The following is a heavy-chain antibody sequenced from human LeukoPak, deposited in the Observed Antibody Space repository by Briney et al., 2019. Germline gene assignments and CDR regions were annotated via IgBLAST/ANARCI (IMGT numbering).Heavy chain of an antibody. CDR3: ARRLFKIAVAGHYDY. D-gene: IGHD6-19*01. Sequence: PSETLSLTCTVSGGSISSSSFYWGWIRQPPGKGLEWIGSIFSGGSTYYNPSPKSRITISIDTSKNQFSLRLTSVTAADTAVYYCARRLFKIAVAGHYDYWGQGTLVTVSS. V-gene: IGHV4-39*07. CDR2: IFSGGST. CDR1: GGSISSSSFY. J-gene: IGHJ4*02.